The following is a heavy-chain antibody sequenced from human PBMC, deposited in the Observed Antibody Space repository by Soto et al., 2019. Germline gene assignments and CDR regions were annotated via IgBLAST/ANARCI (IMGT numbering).Heavy chain of an antibody. CDR3: ARDLSYGYFLFYY. CDR2: IYSGGST. D-gene: IGHD5-18*01. V-gene: IGHV3-66*01. Sequence: GGSLRLSCAASGFTVSSNYMSWVRQAPGKGLEWVSVIYSGGSTYYADSVKGRFTISRDNSKNTPYLQMNSLRAEDTAVYYCARDLSYGYFLFYYWGQGTLVTVSS. J-gene: IGHJ4*02. CDR1: GFTVSSNY.